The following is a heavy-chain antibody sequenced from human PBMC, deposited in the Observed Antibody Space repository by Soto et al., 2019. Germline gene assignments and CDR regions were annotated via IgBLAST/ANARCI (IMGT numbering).Heavy chain of an antibody. Sequence: QVQLVQSGAEVKKPGSSVKVSCKASGGTFSSYAISWVRQAPGQGLEWLGGISPIFGTANYAQKFQGRVTITADESTSTAYMELSSLRSEDTAVYYCARIPRRGDYDFWSGYYLGAFDICCQGTMVTVSS. V-gene: IGHV1-69*01. CDR2: ISPIFGTA. D-gene: IGHD3-3*01. J-gene: IGHJ3*02. CDR3: ARIPRRGDYDFWSGYYLGAFDI. CDR1: GGTFSSYA.